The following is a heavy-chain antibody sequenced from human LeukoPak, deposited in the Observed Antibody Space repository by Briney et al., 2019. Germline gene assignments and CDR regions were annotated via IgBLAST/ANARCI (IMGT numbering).Heavy chain of an antibody. J-gene: IGHJ3*02. V-gene: IGHV3-30*04. Sequence: PGRSLRLSCAASGFTFSSYAMHWVRQAPGKGLEWVAVISYDGSNKYYADSVKGRFTISRDNSKNTLYLQMNSLRAEDTAVYYCARDAQLRYFDWLPTLGAFDIWGQGTMVTVSS. CDR2: ISYDGSNK. D-gene: IGHD3-9*01. CDR1: GFTFSSYA. CDR3: ARDAQLRYFDWLPTLGAFDI.